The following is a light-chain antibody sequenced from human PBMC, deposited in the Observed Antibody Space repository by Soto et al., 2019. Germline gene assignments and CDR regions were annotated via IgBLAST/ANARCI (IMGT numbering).Light chain of an antibody. CDR1: QSVSSSF. CDR3: QHYGDSPPEYT. J-gene: IGKJ3*01. CDR2: GAS. V-gene: IGKV3-20*01. Sequence: EIVLTQSPGTLSLSPGERATLSCRASQSVSSSFLAWYQQRPGQAPRLLIFGASYRATGIPDRFSGSGSGTDFTLTICTLEPDDFPVYYCQHYGDSPPEYTFGPGTNVDSK.